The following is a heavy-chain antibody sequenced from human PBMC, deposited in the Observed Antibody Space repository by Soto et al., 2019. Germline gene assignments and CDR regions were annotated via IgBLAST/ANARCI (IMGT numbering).Heavy chain of an antibody. D-gene: IGHD6-19*01. J-gene: IGHJ4*02. Sequence: TGGSLRLSCAASGFTFSSYGMHWVRQAPGKGLEWVAVIWYDGSNKYYADSVKGRFTISRDNSKNTLYLQMNSLRAEDTAVYYCATYSSGWDLAYWGQGTLVTVSS. CDR3: ATYSSGWDLAY. CDR1: GFTFSSYG. V-gene: IGHV3-33*01. CDR2: IWYDGSNK.